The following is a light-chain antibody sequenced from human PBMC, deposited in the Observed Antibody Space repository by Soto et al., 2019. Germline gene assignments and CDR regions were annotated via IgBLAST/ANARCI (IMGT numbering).Light chain of an antibody. CDR1: SSDVGGYNY. V-gene: IGLV2-14*01. CDR3: SSYTSSSTPYV. J-gene: IGLJ1*01. CDR2: EVS. Sequence: QSALTQPASVSGSPGQSITISCTGTSSDVGGYNYVSWYQQHPDKAPKLMIYEVSNRPSGVSNRFSGSKSGNTASLTISGLQAEDEADYYCSSYTSSSTPYVFGPGTKVTVL.